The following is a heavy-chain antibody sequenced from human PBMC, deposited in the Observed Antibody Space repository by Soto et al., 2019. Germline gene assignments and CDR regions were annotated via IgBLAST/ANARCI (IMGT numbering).Heavy chain of an antibody. CDR3: ARDLATVRGDYYGMDV. V-gene: IGHV3-30-3*01. CDR1: GFTFSSYA. J-gene: IGHJ6*02. D-gene: IGHD4-4*01. CDR2: ISYDGSNK. Sequence: QVQLVESGGGVVQPGRSLRLSCAASGFTFSSYAMHWVRQAPGKGLEWVAVISYDGSNKYYADSVKGRFTISRDNSKNTLYLQMNSLRAEDTAVYYCARDLATVRGDYYGMDVWGQGTTVTVSS.